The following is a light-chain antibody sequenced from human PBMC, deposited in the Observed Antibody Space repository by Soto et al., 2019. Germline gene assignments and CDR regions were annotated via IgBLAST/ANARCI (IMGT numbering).Light chain of an antibody. J-gene: IGKJ4*01. V-gene: IGKV3-20*01. CDR3: QQYGASPPLS. CDR1: QSVSDSS. CDR2: GAS. Sequence: EIVLTQSPGTLSLSPGERATLSCRASQSVSDSSLAWYQQKPGQAPRLLIFGASTRATGIPDRFSGRGSGTDFTLTISRLQPEDFAVYYCQQYGASPPLSFGGGTKVEIK.